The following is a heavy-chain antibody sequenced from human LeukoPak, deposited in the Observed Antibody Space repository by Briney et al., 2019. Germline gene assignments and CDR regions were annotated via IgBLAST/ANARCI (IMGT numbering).Heavy chain of an antibody. D-gene: IGHD3-9*01. CDR3: ARPNYDIRNGMDV. CDR2: ISAYNGNT. CDR1: GYTFSIYG. J-gene: IGHJ6*02. Sequence: ASVKLSCKDSGYTFSIYGISWVRQAPGQGLEWMGWISAYNGNTNYAQKLRGRVTMTTDTSTSTASMELRSLRSDDTAVYYCARPNYDIRNGMDVWGQGATVTVSS. V-gene: IGHV1-18*01.